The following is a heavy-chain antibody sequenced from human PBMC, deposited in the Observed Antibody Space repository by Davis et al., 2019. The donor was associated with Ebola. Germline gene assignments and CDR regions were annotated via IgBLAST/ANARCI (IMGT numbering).Heavy chain of an antibody. D-gene: IGHD1-26*01. CDR1: GGSVSSGSYY. CDR2: INHSGST. J-gene: IGHJ4*02. Sequence: MPGGSLRLSCTVSGGSVSSGSYYWSWIRQPPGKGLEWIGEINHSGSTNYNPSLKSRVTISVDTSKNQFSLKLSSVTAADTAVYYCASGLRKLGATPLHVYWGQGTLVTVSS. CDR3: ASGLRKLGATPLHVY. V-gene: IGHV4-39*01.